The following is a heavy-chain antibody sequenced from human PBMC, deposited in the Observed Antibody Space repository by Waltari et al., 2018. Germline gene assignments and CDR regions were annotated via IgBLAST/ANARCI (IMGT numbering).Heavy chain of an antibody. CDR3: ARHGLRDCTNGVCSFQGMDV. CDR2: IYPGDSDT. CDR1: GYSFASYW. D-gene: IGHD2-8*01. Sequence: EVQLVQSGAEVKKPGESLKISCKGSGYSFASYWIGWVRQMPGKGSGWMGIIYPGDSDTKSSPSFQGQVTIAVDKSISTAYLQWSSLKASDTAMYYCARHGLRDCTNGVCSFQGMDVWGQGTTVTVSS. V-gene: IGHV5-51*01. J-gene: IGHJ6*02.